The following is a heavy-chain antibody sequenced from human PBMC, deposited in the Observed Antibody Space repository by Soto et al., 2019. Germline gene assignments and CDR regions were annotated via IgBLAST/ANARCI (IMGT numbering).Heavy chain of an antibody. CDR3: ARDKSDSSGYYYVGAFDI. V-gene: IGHV3-30-3*01. D-gene: IGHD3-22*01. Sequence: GGSLRLSCAASGFTFSSYAMHWVRQAPGKGLEWVAVISYDGSNKYYADSVKGRFTISRDNSKNTLYLQMNSLRAEDTAVYYCARDKSDSSGYYYVGAFDIWGQGTMVTVSS. J-gene: IGHJ3*02. CDR2: ISYDGSNK. CDR1: GFTFSSYA.